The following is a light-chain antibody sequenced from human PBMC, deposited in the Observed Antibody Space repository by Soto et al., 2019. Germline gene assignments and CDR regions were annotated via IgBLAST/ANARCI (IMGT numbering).Light chain of an antibody. CDR2: VNS. CDR1: SSNIGAGYD. Sequence: QAVVTQPPSVSGAPGQRVTISCTGSSSNIGAGYDVHWYQQFQGTAPKLLIYVNSNRPSGVPDRFSGSKSGTSASLAITGLQAEDEADYYCQSYDNSLSGWVFGGGTKLTVL. V-gene: IGLV1-40*01. J-gene: IGLJ3*02. CDR3: QSYDNSLSGWV.